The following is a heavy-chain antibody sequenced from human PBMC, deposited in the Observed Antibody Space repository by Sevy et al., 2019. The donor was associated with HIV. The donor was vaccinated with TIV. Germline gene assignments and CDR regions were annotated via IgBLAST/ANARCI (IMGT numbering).Heavy chain of an antibody. V-gene: IGHV3-30*18. CDR1: GFSFNNFC. CDR3: AKDGGNYGPGINNYGMAV. J-gene: IGHJ6*02. CDR2: ISYDGNHK. Sequence: GGSLRLSCAASGFSFNNFCMHWVRQAPGKGLEWVAVISYDGNHKYYAGDSVKGRFSISRDNSKNTLYLEINSLRNEDTAVFYCAKDGGNYGPGINNYGMAVWGQGTTVTVSS. D-gene: IGHD3-10*01.